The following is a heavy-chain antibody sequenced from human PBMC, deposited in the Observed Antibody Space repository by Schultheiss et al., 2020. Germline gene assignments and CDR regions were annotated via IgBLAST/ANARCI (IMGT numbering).Heavy chain of an antibody. CDR1: GFTFSNYA. J-gene: IGHJ4*02. CDR2: ISSSGSTI. CDR3: ARDVPVIAARLLDF. Sequence: GGSLRLSCAASGFTFSNYAMGWIRQAPGKGLEWVSYISSSGSTIYYADSVKGRFTISRDNAKHSVYLQMNSLRADDTAVYYCARDVPVIAARLLDFWGQGTLVTVSS. V-gene: IGHV3-11*01. D-gene: IGHD6-6*01.